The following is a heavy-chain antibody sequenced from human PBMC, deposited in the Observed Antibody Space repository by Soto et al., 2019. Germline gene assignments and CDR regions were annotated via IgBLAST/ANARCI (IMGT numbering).Heavy chain of an antibody. Sequence: SETLSLTCSVSGDSISTVDYFWAWIRQPPGQALEYIGYIYKSATTYYNPSFESRVATSLDTSKSQFSLNVTSVTAADTAVYFCARGRYCLTGRCFPNWFDSWGQGTLVTVSS. CDR2: IYKSATT. D-gene: IGHD2-15*01. CDR1: GDSISTVDYF. J-gene: IGHJ5*01. CDR3: ARGRYCLTGRCFPNWFDS. V-gene: IGHV4-30-4*01.